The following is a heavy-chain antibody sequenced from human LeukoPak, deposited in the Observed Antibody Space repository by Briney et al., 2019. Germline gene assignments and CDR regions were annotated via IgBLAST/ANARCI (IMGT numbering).Heavy chain of an antibody. CDR1: GLTFSSSA. D-gene: IGHD5-18*01. J-gene: IGHJ4*02. Sequence: GGSLRLSCAASGLTFSSSAMSWVRQAPGKGLEWVSVISGNGGSTYYADSVKGRFTISRDNSKNTLYLQMNSLRAEDTAIYYCAKQRGDTAMVTVDYWGQGTLVTVSS. CDR3: AKQRGDTAMVTVDY. V-gene: IGHV3-23*01. CDR2: ISGNGGST.